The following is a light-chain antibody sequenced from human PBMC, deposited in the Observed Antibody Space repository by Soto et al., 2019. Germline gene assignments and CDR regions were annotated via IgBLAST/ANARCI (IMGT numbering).Light chain of an antibody. CDR3: SSYTSSSPYV. J-gene: IGLJ1*01. CDR2: EVS. Sequence: QSVLSEAASVSWTTGQSTTISCTGSSSDVGGYNYVSWYQQHPGKAPKLMIYEVSHRPSGVSNRFSGSKSGNTDSLTISGPQAEDEADYYCSSYTSSSPYVFGTWTKVTVL. CDR1: SSDVGGYNY. V-gene: IGLV2-14*01.